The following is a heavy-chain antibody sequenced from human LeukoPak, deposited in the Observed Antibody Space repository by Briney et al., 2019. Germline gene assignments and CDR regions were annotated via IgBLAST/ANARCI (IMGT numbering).Heavy chain of an antibody. V-gene: IGHV1-69*05. CDR3: ARDSEAYCGGDCYSPHHDAFDI. CDR2: IIPIFGTA. J-gene: IGHJ3*02. D-gene: IGHD2-21*02. CDR1: GGTFSSYA. Sequence: SVKVSCKASGGTFSSYAISWVRQAPGQGLEWMGGIIPIFGTANYAQRFQGRVTITTDRSTSTAYMELSSLRSEDTAVYYCARDSEAYCGGDCYSPHHDAFDIWGQGTMVIVSS.